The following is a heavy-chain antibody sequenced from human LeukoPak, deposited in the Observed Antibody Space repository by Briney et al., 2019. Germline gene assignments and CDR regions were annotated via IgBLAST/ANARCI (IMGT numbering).Heavy chain of an antibody. V-gene: IGHV3-30*02. Sequence: GGSLRLSCAASGFTFSSYGMHWVRQAPGKGLEWVAFIRYDGSNKYYADSVKGRFTISRDNSKNTLYLQMNSLRAEDTAVCYCAKDRVGDYSTFFDYWGQGTLVTVSS. J-gene: IGHJ4*02. CDR2: IRYDGSNK. D-gene: IGHD4-11*01. CDR3: AKDRVGDYSTFFDY. CDR1: GFTFSSYG.